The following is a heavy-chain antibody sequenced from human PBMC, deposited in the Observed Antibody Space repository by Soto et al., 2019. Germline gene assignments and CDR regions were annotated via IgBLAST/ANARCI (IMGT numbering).Heavy chain of an antibody. J-gene: IGHJ1*01. Sequence: GGSLRLSCAASGFTFSSYAMSWVRQAPGKGLEWVSTISGSGGSTYYADSVKGRFTISRDNSKNTLYLQMNSLRAEDTAVYYCAKSIPYTGSYLEYFQHWGQGTLVTVSS. D-gene: IGHD1-26*01. V-gene: IGHV3-23*01. CDR3: AKSIPYTGSYLEYFQH. CDR2: ISGSGGST. CDR1: GFTFSSYA.